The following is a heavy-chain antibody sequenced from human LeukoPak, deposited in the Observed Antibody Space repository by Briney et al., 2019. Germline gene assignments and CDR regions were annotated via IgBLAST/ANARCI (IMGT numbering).Heavy chain of an antibody. CDR1: GFTFSDYY. CDR3: ARDRRASYGYFFDY. J-gene: IGHJ4*02. CDR2: ISSSSGYT. D-gene: IGHD5-18*01. Sequence: AGSLRLSCAASGFTFSDYYMSWIRRAPGKGLEWVSYISSSSGYTSYADSVKGRFTISRDDAKNSLYLQMNSLRAEDTAVYYCARDRRASYGYFFDYWGQGTLVTVSS. V-gene: IGHV3-11*05.